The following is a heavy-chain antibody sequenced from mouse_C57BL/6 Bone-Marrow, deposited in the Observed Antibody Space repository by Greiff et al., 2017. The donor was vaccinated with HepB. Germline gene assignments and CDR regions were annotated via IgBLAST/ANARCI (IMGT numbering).Heavy chain of an antibody. Sequence: QVQLKESGAELVKPGASVKMSCKASGYTFTSYWITWVKQRPGQGLEWIGDIYPGSGSTNYNEKFKSKATLTVDTSSSTAYMQLSSLTSEDSAVYYCARPTMVKGYWGQGTTLTVSS. D-gene: IGHD2-13*01. CDR3: ARPTMVKGY. CDR1: GYTFTSYW. CDR2: IYPGSGST. V-gene: IGHV1-55*01. J-gene: IGHJ2*01.